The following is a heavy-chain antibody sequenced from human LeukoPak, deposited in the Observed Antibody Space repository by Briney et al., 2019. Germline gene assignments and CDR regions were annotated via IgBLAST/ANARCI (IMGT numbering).Heavy chain of an antibody. J-gene: IGHJ4*02. Sequence: GGSLRLSCAASRFTFSNYVMSWVRQAPGKGLEWVSAITGSGGNTYYADSVKGRFTISRDNSKNTLYLEMSSLRAEDTAVYYCAKALIYSSSLRLTHFDYWGQGTLVTVSS. CDR1: RFTFSNYV. V-gene: IGHV3-23*01. CDR3: AKALIYSSSLRLTHFDY. D-gene: IGHD6-13*01. CDR2: ITGSGGNT.